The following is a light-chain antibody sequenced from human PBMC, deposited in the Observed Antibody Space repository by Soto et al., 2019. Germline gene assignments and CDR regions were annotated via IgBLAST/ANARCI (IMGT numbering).Light chain of an antibody. J-gene: IGLJ2*01. CDR3: SSYTSRGTPVV. CDR1: SSDGGGYNY. CDR2: DVS. Sequence: QSALTQPASVSGSPGQSITISCTGTSSDGGGYNYVAWYQQHPGKAPKLMIYDVSNRPSGVSNRFSGSKSGNTASLTISGLQAEDEADYYCSSYTSRGTPVVFGGGTKLTVL. V-gene: IGLV2-14*01.